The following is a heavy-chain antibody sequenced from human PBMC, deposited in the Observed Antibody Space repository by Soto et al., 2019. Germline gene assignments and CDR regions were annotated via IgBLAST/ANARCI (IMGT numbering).Heavy chain of an antibody. J-gene: IGHJ5*02. CDR1: GGSISSNSYY. V-gene: IGHV4-39*01. CDR2: IYYSGST. CDR3: ARQSAVAGNWFDP. D-gene: IGHD6-19*01. Sequence: SETLSLTCTVSGGSISSNSYYWGWVRQPPGKGLEWIGSIYYSGSTYYNPSLKSRVTISVDTSKNQFSLKLSSVTAADTAVYYCARQSAVAGNWFDPWGQGTLVTVSS.